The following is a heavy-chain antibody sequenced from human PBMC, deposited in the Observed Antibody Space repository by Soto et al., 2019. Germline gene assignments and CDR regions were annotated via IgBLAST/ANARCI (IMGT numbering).Heavy chain of an antibody. CDR3: ARQRTTVVTQAYFDH. V-gene: IGHV4-39*01. Sequence: SETLSLTCIVSGESISSSSYYWCWIRQPPGKGLEWIGSIYYSGRTYYNPSFKSRVTISIDTSKNQFSLKLSSVTATDTAVYYCARQRTTVVTQAYFDHWGQGALVTVSS. D-gene: IGHD2-21*02. CDR2: IYYSGRT. CDR1: GESISSSSYY. J-gene: IGHJ4*02.